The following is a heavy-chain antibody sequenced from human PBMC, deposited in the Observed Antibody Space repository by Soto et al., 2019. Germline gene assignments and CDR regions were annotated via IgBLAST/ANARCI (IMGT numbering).Heavy chain of an antibody. CDR1: GYTFTSYG. D-gene: IGHD5-12*01. V-gene: IGHV1-18*01. Sequence: QVQLVQSGAEVKKPGASVKVSCKASGYTFTSYGISWVRQAPGQGLEWMGWISAYNGNTNYAQRLQGRVTMTTDTSKSALYMELRSLRSDDTAVYYCARDVRGHYYYYGMDVWGQRTTVTVSS. CDR2: ISAYNGNT. CDR3: ARDVRGHYYYYGMDV. J-gene: IGHJ6*02.